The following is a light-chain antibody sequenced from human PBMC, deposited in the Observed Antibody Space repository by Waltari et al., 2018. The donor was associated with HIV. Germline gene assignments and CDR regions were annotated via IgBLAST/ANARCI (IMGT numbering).Light chain of an antibody. J-gene: IGLJ2*01. V-gene: IGLV2-23*01. CDR2: EGN. CDR3: SAYTSFSTVL. CDR1: SSDVGTHSL. Sequence: QSALTQPASVSGSPGQSITISCPGTSSDVGTHSLVSWYQHHPGKAPKLMIYEGNKRPSGGSNRFTGSKSGNTASLAISGLQAEDEADYYCSAYTSFSTVLFGGGTKLTVL.